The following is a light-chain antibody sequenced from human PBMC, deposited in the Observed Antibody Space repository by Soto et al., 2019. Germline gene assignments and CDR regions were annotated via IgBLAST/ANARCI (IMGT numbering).Light chain of an antibody. Sequence: EIVLTQSPGTLSLSPGERATLSCRASQKISSRYLAWYLQKPGQPPRFLIYGASSRATGIPDRFSGSGSGTDFTLTISRLEPEDFAVYYCQQYGGTPPITFGQGTRLEIK. J-gene: IGKJ5*01. CDR1: QKISSRY. CDR3: QQYGGTPPIT. V-gene: IGKV3-20*01. CDR2: GAS.